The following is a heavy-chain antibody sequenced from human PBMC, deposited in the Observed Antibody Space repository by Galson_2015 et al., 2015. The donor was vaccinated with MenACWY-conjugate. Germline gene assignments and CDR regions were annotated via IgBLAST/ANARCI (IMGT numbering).Heavy chain of an antibody. CDR1: GDSVSSNSAA. J-gene: IGHJ5*02. D-gene: IGHD3-22*01. CDR3: AREGPSRYHSDYFCCAS. Sequence: CAISGDSVSSNSAAWNWIRQSPSRGFEWLGRTYYRSQWHYDYAVSVKGRVTINPDTSKNEISLQLHSVTPEDTAVYYCAREGPSRYHSDYFCCASWGQGTLVTVSS. V-gene: IGHV6-1*01. CDR2: TYYRSQWHY.